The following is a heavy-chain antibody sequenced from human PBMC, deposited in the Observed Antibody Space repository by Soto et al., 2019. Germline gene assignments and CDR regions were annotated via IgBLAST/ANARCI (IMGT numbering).Heavy chain of an antibody. Sequence: PGESLKISCQGSGYSFTTYWIGWVRQIPGKGLEWMGIIYPGDSDTRYSPSFQGQVTISADKSISTAYLQWSSLKASDTAIYYCATGGYGSGTRCYNFFDNWGQGTLVTVSS. J-gene: IGHJ4*02. CDR3: ATGGYGSGTRCYNFFDN. CDR2: IYPGDSDT. CDR1: GYSFTTYW. V-gene: IGHV5-51*01. D-gene: IGHD2-2*02.